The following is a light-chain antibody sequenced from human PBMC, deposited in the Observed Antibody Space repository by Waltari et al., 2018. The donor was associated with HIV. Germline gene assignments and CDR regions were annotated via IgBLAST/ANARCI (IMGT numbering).Light chain of an antibody. V-gene: IGKV4-1*01. CDR1: QSILYSSNNKNY. Sequence: DIVMTQSPDSLAVSLGERATINCKSSQSILYSSNNKNYLAWYQQKPGQPPKLLLYWASTRQSGFPDRCSGSGSETNFTLTISSLQAEDVAVYYCQQYYNTPRTFGQGTKVEIK. J-gene: IGKJ1*01. CDR2: WAS. CDR3: QQYYNTPRT.